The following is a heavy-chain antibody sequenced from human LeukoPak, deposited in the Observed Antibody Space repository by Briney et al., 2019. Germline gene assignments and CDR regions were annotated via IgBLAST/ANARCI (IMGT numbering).Heavy chain of an antibody. V-gene: IGHV4-30-2*03. CDR1: GGSISSGGYY. CDR2: IYHSGST. Sequence: SQTLSLTCTVSGGSISSGGYYWSWIRQPPGKGLEWIGYIYHSGSTYYNPSLKSRVTISVDTSKNQFSLKLSSVTAADTAVYYCARHQYCSSTSCYESYMDVWGKGTTVTVSS. CDR3: ARHQYCSSTSCYESYMDV. D-gene: IGHD2-2*01. J-gene: IGHJ6*03.